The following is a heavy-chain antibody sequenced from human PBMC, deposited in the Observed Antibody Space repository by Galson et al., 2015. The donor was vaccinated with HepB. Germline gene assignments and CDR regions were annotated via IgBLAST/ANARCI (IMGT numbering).Heavy chain of an antibody. V-gene: IGHV3-30*04. CDR2: ITYDGTNK. CDR1: GFTFNSYA. J-gene: IGHJ4*02. Sequence: SLRLSCAASGFTFNSYAMHWVRQAPGTGLQWVAVITYDGTNKFYARSVKGRFTISRGNSGNTLFLHMNSLRPEDTALYYCVKGGGYSAIRGRGGFDSWGQGALVTVSS. CDR3: VKGGGYSAIRGRGGFDS. D-gene: IGHD5-12*01.